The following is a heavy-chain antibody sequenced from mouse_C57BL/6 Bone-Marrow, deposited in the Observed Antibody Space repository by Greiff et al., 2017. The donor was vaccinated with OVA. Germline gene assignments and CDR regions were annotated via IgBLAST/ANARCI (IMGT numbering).Heavy chain of an antibody. CDR3: ARDLLSPLYFDF. CDR2: ISDGGSYT. CDR1: GFTFSSYA. J-gene: IGHJ1*03. D-gene: IGHD3-3*01. V-gene: IGHV5-4*01. Sequence: VQLKESGGGLVKPGGSLKLSCAASGFTFSSYAMSWVRQTPEKRLEWVATISDGGSYTYYPDNVKGRFTISRDNAKNNLYLQMSHLKSEDTAMYDCARDLLSPLYFDFWGTGTTVTVSS.